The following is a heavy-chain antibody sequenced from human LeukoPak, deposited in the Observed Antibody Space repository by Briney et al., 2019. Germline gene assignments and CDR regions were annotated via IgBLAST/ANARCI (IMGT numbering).Heavy chain of an antibody. Sequence: HSGESLRLSCAASEFIFSDYDMHWVRQAPGKGLEWVALIRYDGRSEYYSGYMQGRFTISRDNSKNNLFLNMNNLGPEDTAVYFCARTRLGTSTSFYFDLWGQGTLVTVSS. CDR1: EFIFSDYD. CDR3: ARTRLGTSTSFYFDL. J-gene: IGHJ4*02. D-gene: IGHD1-26*01. V-gene: IGHV3-30*02. CDR2: IRYDGRSE.